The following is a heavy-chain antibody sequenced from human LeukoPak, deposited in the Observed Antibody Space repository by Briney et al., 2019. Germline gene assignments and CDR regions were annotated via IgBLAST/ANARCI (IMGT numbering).Heavy chain of an antibody. CDR2: INPNSGGT. D-gene: IGHD3-22*01. Sequence: ASVKVSCKASGGTFSSYAISWVRQAPGQGLEWMGWINPNSGGTNYAQKFQGRVTMTRDTSISTAYMELSRLRSDDTAVYYCARAGTTGKRAYYDSSGYYYTDAFDIWGQGTMVTVSS. CDR1: GGTFSSYA. CDR3: ARAGTTGKRAYYDSSGYYYTDAFDI. V-gene: IGHV1-2*02. J-gene: IGHJ3*02.